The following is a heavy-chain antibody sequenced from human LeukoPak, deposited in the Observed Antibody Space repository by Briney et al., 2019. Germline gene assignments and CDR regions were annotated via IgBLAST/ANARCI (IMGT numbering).Heavy chain of an antibody. CDR3: ARSSGWYYFES. CDR1: GGSISSFY. CDR2: IHYTGST. Sequence: PSETLSLTCTVSGGSISSFYWSWIRQPPGKGLEWIGYIHYTGSTSFNPSLKSRLSISVDTSKNQLSLKLSSVTAADTAVYYCARSSGWYYFESWGQGTLATVSS. V-gene: IGHV4-59*08. D-gene: IGHD6-19*01. J-gene: IGHJ4*02.